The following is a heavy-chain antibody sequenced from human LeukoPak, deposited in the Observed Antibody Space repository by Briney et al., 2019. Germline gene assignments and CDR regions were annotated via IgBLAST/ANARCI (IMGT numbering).Heavy chain of an antibody. CDR3: ARYNGYLFDY. V-gene: IGHV4-34*01. J-gene: IGHJ4*02. D-gene: IGHD5-12*01. Sequence: PSETLSLTCAVYGGSFSGYYWSWIRQPPGKGLEWIGEINHSGGTNYNPSLKSRVTISVDTSKNQFSLKLSSVTAADTAVYYCARYNGYLFDYWGQGTLVTVSS. CDR2: INHSGGT. CDR1: GGSFSGYY.